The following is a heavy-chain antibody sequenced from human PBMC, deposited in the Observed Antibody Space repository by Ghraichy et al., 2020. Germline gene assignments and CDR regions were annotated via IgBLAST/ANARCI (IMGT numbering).Heavy chain of an antibody. D-gene: IGHD3-22*01. V-gene: IGHV1-2*06. J-gene: IGHJ5*02. CDR3: ARTEGYYDSSGYYWFDP. CDR2: INPNSGGT. Sequence: ASVKVSCKASGYTFTGYYMHWVRQAPGQGLEWMGRINPNSGGTNYAQKFQGRVTMTRDTSISTAYMELSRLRSDDTAVYYCARTEGYYDSSGYYWFDPWGQGTLVTVSS. CDR1: GYTFTGYY.